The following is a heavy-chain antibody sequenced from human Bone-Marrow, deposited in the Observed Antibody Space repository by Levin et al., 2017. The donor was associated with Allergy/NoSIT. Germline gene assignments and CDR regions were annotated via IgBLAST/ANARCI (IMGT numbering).Heavy chain of an antibody. CDR3: TTRGPYYYDSATYYSPLY. D-gene: IGHD3-10*01. Sequence: GESLKISCTASGFTFSDAWMGWVRQAPGRGLEWVARIKSKADGETIDYTAPVKDRFIISRDDSKDTLYLQMSSLHTGHTAVYYCTTRGPYYYDSATYYSPLYWGQGTLVTVSS. V-gene: IGHV3-15*05. J-gene: IGHJ4*02. CDR1: GFTFSDAW. CDR2: IKSKADGETI.